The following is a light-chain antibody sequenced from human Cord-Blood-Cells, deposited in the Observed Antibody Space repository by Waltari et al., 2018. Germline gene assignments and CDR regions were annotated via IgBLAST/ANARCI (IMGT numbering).Light chain of an antibody. CDR1: QSISSY. V-gene: IGKV1-39*01. Sequence: DIQMTQSPSSLSASVGDRVTITCRASQSISSYLNWYQQKPGKAPKLLIYAASSLQSGVPSRFSGSGSGTDFTLTINSLQPEDFATYYWQQSYSTRALTFGGGTKVEIK. J-gene: IGKJ4*01. CDR2: AAS. CDR3: QQSYSTRALT.